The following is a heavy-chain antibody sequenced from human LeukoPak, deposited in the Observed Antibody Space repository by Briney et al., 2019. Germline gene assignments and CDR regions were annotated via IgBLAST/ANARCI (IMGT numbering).Heavy chain of an antibody. Sequence: GGSLRLSCAASGFRFSTYWMSWVRQAPGRGLEWVANIKEDGSEKDCVDSVKGRFIIFRDNAINSLYLQLSSLRAEDTAVYYCARGGGNFGYWGQGTLVTVSS. CDR2: IKEDGSEK. CDR1: GFRFSTYW. V-gene: IGHV3-7*01. J-gene: IGHJ4*02. CDR3: ARGGGNFGY. D-gene: IGHD3-16*01.